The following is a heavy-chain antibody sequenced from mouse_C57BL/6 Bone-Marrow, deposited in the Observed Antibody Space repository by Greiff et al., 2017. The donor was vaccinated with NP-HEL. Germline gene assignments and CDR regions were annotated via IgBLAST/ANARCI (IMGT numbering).Heavy chain of an antibody. CDR2: IYPGDGDT. CDR1: GYAFSSSW. Sequence: VQLQESGPELVKPGASVKISCKASGYAFSSSWMNWVKQRPGKGLEWIGRIYPGDGDTNYNGKFKGKATLTADKSSSTAYLPLSRLTSEDSAVYVCARNGYGSSLYWYFDVWGTGTTVTVSS. D-gene: IGHD1-1*01. V-gene: IGHV1-82*01. CDR3: ARNGYGSSLYWYFDV. J-gene: IGHJ1*03.